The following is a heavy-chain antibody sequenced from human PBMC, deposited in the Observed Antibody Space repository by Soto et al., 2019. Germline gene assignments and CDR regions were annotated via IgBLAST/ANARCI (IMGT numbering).Heavy chain of an antibody. D-gene: IGHD3-9*01. Sequence: ASLSPTRIVSVLPIICYSWSWIRQPPGKGLQWIGYIYYSGRTSYNPSLKSRVTISVDTSKKQISLKLSSVTAADSAVYYCASGGWTYDILTGYYLWGQGTMVTVSS. CDR1: VLPIICYS. CDR3: ASGGWTYDILTGYYL. J-gene: IGHJ3*01. V-gene: IGHV4-59*01. CDR2: IYYSGRT.